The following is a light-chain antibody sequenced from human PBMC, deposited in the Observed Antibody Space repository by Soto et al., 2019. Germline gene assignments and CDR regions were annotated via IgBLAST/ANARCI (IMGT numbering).Light chain of an antibody. V-gene: IGKV1-5*03. CDR3: QQYHSFSWT. CDR1: QVIGDW. CDR2: KAS. Sequence: DIQMNQSPPTLSASVGGRVTITCRASQVIGDWVAWYQQKPGKAPKFLIYKASTLEAGVPSRFSGSGSGTEFTLTISSLQPEDFATYYCQQYHSFSWTFVQGTKVDIK. J-gene: IGKJ1*01.